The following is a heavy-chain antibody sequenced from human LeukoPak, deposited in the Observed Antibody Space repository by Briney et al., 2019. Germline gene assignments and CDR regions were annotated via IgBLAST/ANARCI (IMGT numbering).Heavy chain of an antibody. CDR1: GYTVTELS. CDR2: FHPEDGET. D-gene: IGHD6-19*01. J-gene: IGHJ4*02. CDR3: ARGRNGWYHNFDY. V-gene: IGHV1-24*01. Sequence: ASVKVSCKVSGYTVTELSMHWVRQSPGKGLEWMGGFHPEDGETIYAQKFQGRVTMTEDTSTDTAYMELSSLRSEDTAVYYCARGRNGWYHNFDYWGQGTLVTVSS.